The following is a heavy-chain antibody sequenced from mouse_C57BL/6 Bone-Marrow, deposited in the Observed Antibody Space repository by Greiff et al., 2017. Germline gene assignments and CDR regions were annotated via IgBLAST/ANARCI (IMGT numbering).Heavy chain of an antibody. J-gene: IGHJ2*01. Sequence: QVQLQQSGPELVKPGASVKISCKASGYAFSSSWMNWVKQRPGKGLEWIGRIYPGDGDTNYNGKFKGKATLTADKSSSTAYMQLSSLTSEDSAVYFCGGYWFDYWGQGTTLTVSS. D-gene: IGHD2-3*01. CDR1: GYAFSSSW. CDR2: IYPGDGDT. V-gene: IGHV1-82*01. CDR3: GGYWFDY.